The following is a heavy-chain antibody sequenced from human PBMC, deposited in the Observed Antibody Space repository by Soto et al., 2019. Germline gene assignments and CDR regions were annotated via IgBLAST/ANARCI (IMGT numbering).Heavy chain of an antibody. Sequence: SVKVSCXASGGTFSSYAISWVRQAPGQGLEWXGGIIPIFGTANYAQKFQGRVTITADESTSTAYMELSSLRSEDTAVYYCARAHYDILTGYYPYYYYGMDVWGQGTTVTVSS. D-gene: IGHD3-9*01. CDR1: GGTFSSYA. CDR3: ARAHYDILTGYYPYYYYGMDV. V-gene: IGHV1-69*13. CDR2: IIPIFGTA. J-gene: IGHJ6*02.